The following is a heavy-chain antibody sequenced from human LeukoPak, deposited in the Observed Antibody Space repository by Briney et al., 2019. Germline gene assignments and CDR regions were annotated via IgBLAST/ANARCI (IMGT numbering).Heavy chain of an antibody. D-gene: IGHD3-22*01. V-gene: IGHV3-11*01. J-gene: IGHJ3*02. CDR3: ARDHRDDSSGYYQRAFDI. Sequence: GGSLRLACAASGFTFSDYYMSGIRHAPGKGLEWVSYISSSGSTIYYADSVKGRFTISRDNAKNSLYLQMNSLRAEDTAVYYCARDHRDDSSGYYQRAFDIWGQGTMVTVSS. CDR2: ISSSGSTI. CDR1: GFTFSDYY.